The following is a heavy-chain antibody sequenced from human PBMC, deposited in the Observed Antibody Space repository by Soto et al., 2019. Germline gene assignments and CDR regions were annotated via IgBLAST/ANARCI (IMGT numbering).Heavy chain of an antibody. D-gene: IGHD6-13*01. CDR1: GFTFSSYS. V-gene: IGHV3-21*01. CDR2: ISSSSSYI. Sequence: GGSLTLSCAASGFTFSSYSMNWVRQAPGKGLEWVSSISSSSSYIYYADSVKGRFTISRDNAKNSLYLQVNSLRAEDTAVYYCAREGIAAALDYWGQGTLVTVSS. J-gene: IGHJ4*02. CDR3: AREGIAAALDY.